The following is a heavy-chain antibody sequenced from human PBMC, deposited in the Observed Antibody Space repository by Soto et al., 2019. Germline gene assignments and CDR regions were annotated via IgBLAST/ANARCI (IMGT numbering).Heavy chain of an antibody. CDR3: AKDGYYPKYDPSRQNGFDP. V-gene: IGHV3-23*01. CDR2: ISGSGGST. CDR1: GSTFSSYA. D-gene: IGHD2-21*01. Sequence: GGSLRLSCAASGSTFSSYAMSWVRQAPGKGLEWVSAISGSGGSTYYADSVKGRFTSSRDNSKNTLYLQMNSLRAEDTAVYYCAKDGYYPKYDPSRQNGFDPWGQGTLVTVSS. J-gene: IGHJ5*02.